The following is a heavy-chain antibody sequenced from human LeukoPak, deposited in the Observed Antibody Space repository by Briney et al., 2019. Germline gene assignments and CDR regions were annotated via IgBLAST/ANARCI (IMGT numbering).Heavy chain of an antibody. CDR1: GYTFTGYY. Sequence: ASVKVSCKASGYTFTGYYMHWVRQAPGQGLEWMGRINPNSGGTNYAQKFQGRVTMTRDTSISTAYMELRSLRSDDTAVYYCARVFRLKGLVDYWGQGTLVTVSS. CDR2: INPNSGGT. J-gene: IGHJ4*02. D-gene: IGHD2/OR15-2a*01. V-gene: IGHV1-2*06. CDR3: ARVFRLKGLVDY.